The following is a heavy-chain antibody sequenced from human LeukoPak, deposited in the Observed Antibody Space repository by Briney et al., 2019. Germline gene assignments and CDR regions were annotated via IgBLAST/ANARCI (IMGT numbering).Heavy chain of an antibody. CDR3: ARFVVGSGSPGGIDY. J-gene: IGHJ4*02. V-gene: IGHV1-46*01. CDR1: GYTFPNYH. D-gene: IGHD1-26*01. CDR2: INPNGGSA. Sequence: ASMKVSCKASGYTFPNYHIHWVRQAPGQGLEWLGIINPNGGSASYAQRFQDRVTMTRDTSTTTVYMELTSLRSEDTAVYYCARFVVGSGSPGGIDYWGQGTLVTVSS.